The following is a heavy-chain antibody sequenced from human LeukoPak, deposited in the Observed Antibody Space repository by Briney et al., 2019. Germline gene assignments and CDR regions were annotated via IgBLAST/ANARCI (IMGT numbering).Heavy chain of an antibody. V-gene: IGHV1-69*13. D-gene: IGHD3/OR15-3a*01. J-gene: IGHJ3*02. Sequence: ASVKVSCKASRGTFSSYAISWVRQAPGQGLEWMGRIIPIFGTANYAQKFQGRVTITADESTSTAYMELSSLRSEDTAVYYCARDGFSTGEDAFDIWGQGTMVTVSS. CDR1: RGTFSSYA. CDR2: IIPIFGTA. CDR3: ARDGFSTGEDAFDI.